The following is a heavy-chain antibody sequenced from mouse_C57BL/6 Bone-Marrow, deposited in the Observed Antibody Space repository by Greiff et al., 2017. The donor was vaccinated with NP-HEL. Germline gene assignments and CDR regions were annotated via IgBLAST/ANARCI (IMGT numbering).Heavy chain of an antibody. J-gene: IGHJ3*01. V-gene: IGHV6-3*01. CDR3: TDLWPFAY. CDR2: IRLKSDNYAT. D-gene: IGHD1-1*02. Sequence: EVKLVESGGGLVQPGGSMKLSCVASGFTFSNYWMNWVRQSPEKGLEWVAQIRLKSDNYATHYAESVKGRFTISRDDSKSSVYLQMNNLRAEDTGIYYCTDLWPFAYWGQGTLVTVSA. CDR1: GFTFSNYW.